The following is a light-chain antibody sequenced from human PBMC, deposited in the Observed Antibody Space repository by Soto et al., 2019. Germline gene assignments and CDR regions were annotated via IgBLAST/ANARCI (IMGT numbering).Light chain of an antibody. Sequence: EIVLTQSPATLSLSPGERATLSCRASPSVSKYLAWYQQKPGQAPRLLIHDASNRATGIPARFSGSGSVTDFTLTNSSPEPEDFGVYYCQQRSNWPQITFGGGTKVEIK. J-gene: IGKJ4*01. CDR2: DAS. CDR1: PSVSKY. V-gene: IGKV3-11*01. CDR3: QQRSNWPQIT.